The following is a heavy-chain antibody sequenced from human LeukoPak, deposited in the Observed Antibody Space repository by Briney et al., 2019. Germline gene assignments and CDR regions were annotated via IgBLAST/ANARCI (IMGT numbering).Heavy chain of an antibody. CDR3: AKMPYCSSTSCSSPLDY. CDR1: GFTFSSYG. Sequence: PGGSLRLSCAASGFTFSSYGMHWVRQAPGKGLEWVAVIWYDGSNKYYADSVKGRFTISRDNSKNTLYLQMNGLRAEDTAVYYCAKMPYCSSTSCSSPLDYWGQGTLVTVSS. D-gene: IGHD2-2*01. CDR2: IWYDGSNK. V-gene: IGHV3-33*06. J-gene: IGHJ4*02.